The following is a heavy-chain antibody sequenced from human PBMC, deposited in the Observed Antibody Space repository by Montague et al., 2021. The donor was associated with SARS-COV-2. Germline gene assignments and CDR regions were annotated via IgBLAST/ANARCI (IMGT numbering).Heavy chain of an antibody. V-gene: IGHV5-51*01. CDR3: ARRGFDTSGYYSYFDY. J-gene: IGHJ4*02. CDR1: GYSFTTYW. D-gene: IGHD3-22*01. Sequence: QSGAEVKQPGESLKISCNGSGYSFTTYWIGWVRQMPGKGLEWMGIIYPGDSDSRYSPSFQGQVTISADKSISTAYLQWSSLKASDTATYYCARRGFDTSGYYSYFDYWGQGTLVTVSS. CDR2: IYPGDSDS.